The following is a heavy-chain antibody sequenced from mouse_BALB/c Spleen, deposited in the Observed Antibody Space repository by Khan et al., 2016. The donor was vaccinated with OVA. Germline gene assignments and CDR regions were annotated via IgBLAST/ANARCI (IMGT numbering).Heavy chain of an antibody. CDR2: IWSDGST. Sequence: QVQLKESGPGLVQPSQSLSITCTVSGFSLTNYSVHWVRQSPGKGLEWLGVIWSDGSTDYNAAFISRLTIRKDNSRSQVFFKMNSLQPNDTAMYYCARRGYDYGRGALFAYWGQGTLVTVSA. V-gene: IGHV2-2*02. CDR3: ARRGYDYGRGALFAY. J-gene: IGHJ3*01. D-gene: IGHD2-4*01. CDR1: GFSLTNYS.